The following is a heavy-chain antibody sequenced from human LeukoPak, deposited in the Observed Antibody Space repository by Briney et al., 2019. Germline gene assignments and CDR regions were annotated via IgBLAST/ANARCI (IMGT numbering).Heavy chain of an antibody. CDR3: ARDIGEPEYYYYMDV. Sequence: SQTLSLTCALSGDSVSSNNAAWNWIRQSPSRGLEWLGRTYRSKWYNDYAVSVQSRITINPDTSNNQFSLQLNSVTPEDTAVYYCARDIGEPEYYYYMDVWGKGTTVTVSS. V-gene: IGHV6-1*01. CDR2: TYRSKWYN. D-gene: IGHD1-14*01. J-gene: IGHJ6*03. CDR1: GDSVSSNNAA.